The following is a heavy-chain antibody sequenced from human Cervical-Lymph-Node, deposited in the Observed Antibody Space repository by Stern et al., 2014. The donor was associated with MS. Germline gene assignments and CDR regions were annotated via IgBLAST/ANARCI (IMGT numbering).Heavy chain of an antibody. CDR2: INGDGSIT. Sequence: EVQLVESGGGLVQPGGSLRLSCAASGFTFSRYWMHWVRQAPGKGLVWVSRINGDGSITNYADSVTGRFTISRDNAKNTLYLQMNSLRAEDTAMFYCAREELGYSYGRWGQGTLVTVSS. CDR1: GFTFSRYW. J-gene: IGHJ4*02. D-gene: IGHD5-18*01. V-gene: IGHV3-74*01. CDR3: AREELGYSYGR.